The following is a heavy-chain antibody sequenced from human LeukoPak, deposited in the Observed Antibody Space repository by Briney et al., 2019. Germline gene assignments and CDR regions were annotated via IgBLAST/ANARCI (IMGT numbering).Heavy chain of an antibody. D-gene: IGHD6-6*01. CDR1: GGSISTYF. V-gene: IGHV4-59*01. CDR3: ARGLYSTSSRNAFDI. Sequence: SETLSLTCTVSGGSISTYFWSWIRQPPRKGLEWIGHIYYSGSTDYNPSLRSRVTISVDTSQNQFSLRLSSVTAADTALYYCARGLYSTSSRNAFDIWGQGTMVTVSS. J-gene: IGHJ3*02. CDR2: IYYSGST.